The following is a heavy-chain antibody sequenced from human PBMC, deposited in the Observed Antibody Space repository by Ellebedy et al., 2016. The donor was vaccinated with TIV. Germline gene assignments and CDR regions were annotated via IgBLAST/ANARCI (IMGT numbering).Heavy chain of an antibody. J-gene: IGHJ5*02. CDR1: GGPISSSSYY. D-gene: IGHD2-8*01. CDR2: IYYSGST. V-gene: IGHV4-39*01. CDR3: ARHPYIVLMVYASNWFDP. Sequence: SETLSLTXTVSGGPISSSSYYWGWIRQPPGKGLEWIGSIYYSGSTYYNPSLKSRVTISVDTSKNQFSLKLSSVTAADTAVYYCARHPYIVLMVYASNWFDPWGQGTLVTVSS.